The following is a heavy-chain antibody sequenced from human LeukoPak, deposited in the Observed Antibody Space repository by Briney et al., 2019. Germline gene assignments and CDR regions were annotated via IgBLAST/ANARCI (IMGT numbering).Heavy chain of an antibody. CDR2: IKEDGSEV. Sequence: PGGPLRLSCAASGFTFSNYWMNWVRQAPGKGLEWVANIKEDGSEVYYVDSVKDRFTISRDNAKNSLYLQMNSLRAEDTAVYYCARDGSGSYYYFYYYMDVSGKGATVTASS. CDR1: GFTFSNYW. CDR3: ARDGSGSYYYFYYYMDV. J-gene: IGHJ6*03. D-gene: IGHD1-26*01. V-gene: IGHV3-7*01.